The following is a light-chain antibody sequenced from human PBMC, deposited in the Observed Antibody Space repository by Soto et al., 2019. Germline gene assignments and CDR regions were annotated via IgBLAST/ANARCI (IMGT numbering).Light chain of an antibody. J-gene: IGKJ4*01. CDR2: ATS. CDR3: LQDYSYPLT. Sequence: AIQMTQSPSSLSASVGDRVTITCRASQGIRNDLGWYQQKPGKAPKLLIYATSILQSGVPSRFSGGTSGTDFTLTISSLQPEDFTTYYCLQDYSYPLTFGGGTKVDIK. V-gene: IGKV1-6*01. CDR1: QGIRND.